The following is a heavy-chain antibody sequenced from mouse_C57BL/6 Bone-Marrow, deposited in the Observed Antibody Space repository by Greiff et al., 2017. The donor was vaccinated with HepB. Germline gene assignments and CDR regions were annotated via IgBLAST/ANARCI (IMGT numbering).Heavy chain of an antibody. D-gene: IGHD1-1*01. CDR1: GFNLKDDY. J-gene: IGHJ3*01. CDR2: IDPENGDT. CDR3: TYYYGSSYPGFAY. V-gene: IGHV14-4*01. Sequence: VQLQQSGAELVRPGASVKLSCTASGFNLKDDYMHWVKQRPEQGLEWIGWIDPENGDTEYASKFQGKATITADTSSNTAYLQLSSLTSEDTAVYYCTYYYGSSYPGFAYWGQGTLVTVSA.